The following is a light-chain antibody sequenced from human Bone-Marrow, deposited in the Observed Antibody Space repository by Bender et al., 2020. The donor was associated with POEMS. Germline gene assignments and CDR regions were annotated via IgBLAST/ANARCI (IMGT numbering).Light chain of an antibody. Sequence: QSALTQPRSVSGSPGQSVSISCTGSYNDVGAYNYVSWYQLRPGKAPKLVIFDVTKTPSGVPGRFSGSNSWNTATLTINRVEAGDEADYYCCTDHPNWVFGGGTKLTVL. J-gene: IGLJ3*02. CDR2: DVT. V-gene: IGLV2-11*01. CDR3: CTDHPNWV. CDR1: YNDVGAYNY.